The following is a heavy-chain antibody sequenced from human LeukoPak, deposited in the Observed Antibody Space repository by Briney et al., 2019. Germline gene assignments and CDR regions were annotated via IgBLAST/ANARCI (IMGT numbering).Heavy chain of an antibody. Sequence: SETLSLTCTVSHGAISSYYWSSKRQPPGKGLEWIGDIYYSGSINYNPSLKSRVTISVDTSKNHFSLKLRSVTAGDTGVYCCARYSGSYSGFDYWGQGTLVTVSS. J-gene: IGHJ4*02. CDR3: ARYSGSYSGFDY. CDR2: IYYSGSI. CDR1: HGAISSYY. D-gene: IGHD1-26*01. V-gene: IGHV4-59*08.